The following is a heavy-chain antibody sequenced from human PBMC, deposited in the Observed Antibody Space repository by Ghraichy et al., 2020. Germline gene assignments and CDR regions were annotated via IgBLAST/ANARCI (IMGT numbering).Heavy chain of an antibody. CDR2: IYSGGST. Sequence: GGSLRLSCAASGFTVSSNYMSWVRQAPGKGLEWVSVIYSGGSTYYADSVKGRFTISRDNSKKTLYLQMNSLRAEDTAVYYCVRDEYSSGWYSLWGQGTLVTVSS. D-gene: IGHD6-19*01. CDR3: VRDEYSSGWYSL. J-gene: IGHJ4*02. V-gene: IGHV3-53*01. CDR1: GFTVSSNY.